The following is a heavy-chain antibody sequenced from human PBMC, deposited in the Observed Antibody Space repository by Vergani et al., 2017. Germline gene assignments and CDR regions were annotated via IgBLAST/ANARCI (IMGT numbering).Heavy chain of an antibody. J-gene: IGHJ6*03. CDR1: GFTFTSSA. V-gene: IGHV1-58*02. D-gene: IGHD4-11*01. CDR3: AGGRRIYSNYFYYYYMDV. Sequence: QMPLVQSGPEVKKPGTSVKVSCKASGFTFTSSAMQWVRQARGQRLEWIGWIVVGSGNTNYAQKFQERVTITRDMSTSTAYMELSSLRSEDTAVYYCAGGRRIYSNYFYYYYMDVWAKGPRSPSP. CDR2: IVVGSGNT.